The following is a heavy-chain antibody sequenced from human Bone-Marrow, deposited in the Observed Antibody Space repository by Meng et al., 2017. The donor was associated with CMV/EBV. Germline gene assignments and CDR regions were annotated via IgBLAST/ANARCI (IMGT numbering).Heavy chain of an antibody. V-gene: IGHV1-18*01. D-gene: IGHD3-3*01. CDR2: ISAYNGNT. Sequence: ASVKVSCKASGYTFTSYGISWVRQAPGQGLEWMGWISAYNGNTNYAQKFQGRVTMTRDTSISTAYMELSRLRSDDTAVYYCARDPHRTTIFGVVGYYYGMDVWAQGTTVTVSS. CDR3: ARDPHRTTIFGVVGYYYGMDV. J-gene: IGHJ6*02. CDR1: GYTFTSYG.